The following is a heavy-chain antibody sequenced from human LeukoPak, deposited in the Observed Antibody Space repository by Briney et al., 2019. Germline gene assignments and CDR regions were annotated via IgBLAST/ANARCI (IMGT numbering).Heavy chain of an antibody. D-gene: IGHD3-3*01. CDR2: ISSSSSYI. CDR1: GFTFSSYS. J-gene: IGHJ6*04. Sequence: PGGSLRLSCAASGFTFSSYSMNWVRQAPGKGLEWVSSISSSSSYIYYADSVKGRFTISRDNAKNSLYLQMNSLRAEDTAVYYCARTPRFLEWLMDLWGKGSTLSVSS. CDR3: ARTPRFLEWLMDL. V-gene: IGHV3-21*01.